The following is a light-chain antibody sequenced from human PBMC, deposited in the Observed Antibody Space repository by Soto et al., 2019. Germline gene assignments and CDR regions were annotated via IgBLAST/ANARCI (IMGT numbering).Light chain of an antibody. V-gene: IGKV3-11*01. Sequence: EITLTNSPTTLFPSSAYKATLSSRSSQSVSSYLAWYQQKPGQAPRLLIYDASNRATGIQARFSGSGSGTDFTLTISSLVHEDFAVYYYQQYCSLNMGTFAQGTIVDI. CDR3: QQYCSLNMGT. CDR2: DAS. J-gene: IGKJ1*01. CDR1: QSVSSY.